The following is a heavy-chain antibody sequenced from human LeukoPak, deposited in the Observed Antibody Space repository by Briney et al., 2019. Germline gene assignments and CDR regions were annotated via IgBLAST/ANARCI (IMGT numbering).Heavy chain of an antibody. CDR3: ARVKGWPPGWFDP. V-gene: IGHV4-38-2*02. CDR2: IYHSGST. D-gene: IGHD5-24*01. Sequence: SETLSLTCTVSGYSISSGYYWGWIRQPPGKGLEWIGSIYHSGSTYYNPSLKSRVTISVDTSKNQFSLKLSSVTAADSAVYYCARVKGWPPGWFDPWGQGTLFTVSS. CDR1: GYSISSGYY. J-gene: IGHJ5*02.